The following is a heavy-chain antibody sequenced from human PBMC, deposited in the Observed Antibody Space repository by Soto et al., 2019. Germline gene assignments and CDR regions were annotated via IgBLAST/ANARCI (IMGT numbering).Heavy chain of an antibody. CDR3: AHITITYGGVIGIDAFDT. J-gene: IGHJ3*02. D-gene: IGHD3-16*02. CDR1: GFSLIPVGVG. Sequence: SGPTLLNPTATLTLTGTFSGFSLIPVGVGVGWIRQPPGKALEWVAVIYLDNDKLYNPSLNSRLSITKDTSRNQVVLTMTNMDPVDTGTYFCAHITITYGGVIGIDAFDTWGQGTLVTVSS. CDR2: IYLDNDK. V-gene: IGHV2-5*02.